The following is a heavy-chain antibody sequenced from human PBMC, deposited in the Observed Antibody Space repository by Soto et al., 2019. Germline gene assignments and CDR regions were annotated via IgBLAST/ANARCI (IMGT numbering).Heavy chain of an antibody. V-gene: IGHV1-46*01. J-gene: IGHJ3*02. CDR2: INPSGGST. CDR1: GYTFTSYY. D-gene: IGHD6-19*01. CDR3: ARDKARYSSGSSDAFDI. Sequence: ASVKVSCKASGYTFTSYYMHWVRQAPGQGLEWMGIINPSGGSTSYAQKFQGRVTMTRDTSTSTVYMELSSLRSEDTAVYYCARDKARYSSGSSDAFDIWGQGTMVTVSS.